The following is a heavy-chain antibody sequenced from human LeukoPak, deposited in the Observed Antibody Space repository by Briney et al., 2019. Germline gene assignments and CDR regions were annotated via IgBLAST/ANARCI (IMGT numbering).Heavy chain of an antibody. D-gene: IGHD1-14*01. V-gene: IGHV3-7*01. CDR2: IKEDGSET. CDR1: GLTFSTYW. Sequence: GGSLRLSCAVSGLTFSTYWMSWVRQAPGKGLEWVANIKEDGSETYYVDSPKGRFTISRDNVKNSLYLQINSLRADDSAVYYCARDSFETDIDYWGQGTLVTVSS. CDR3: ARDSFETDIDY. J-gene: IGHJ4*02.